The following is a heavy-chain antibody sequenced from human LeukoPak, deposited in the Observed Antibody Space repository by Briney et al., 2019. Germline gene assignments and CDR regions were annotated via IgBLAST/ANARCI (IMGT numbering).Heavy chain of an antibody. V-gene: IGHV4-59*08. CDR3: ARLDYDILTGIDY. Sequence: PSETLSLTCTVSGGSISSCYWSWIRQPPGKGLEWIGYIYYSGSTNYNPSLKSRVTISVDTSKNQFSLKLSSVTAADTAVYYCARLDYDILTGIDYWGQGTLVTVSS. CDR2: IYYSGST. D-gene: IGHD3-9*01. CDR1: GGSISSCY. J-gene: IGHJ4*02.